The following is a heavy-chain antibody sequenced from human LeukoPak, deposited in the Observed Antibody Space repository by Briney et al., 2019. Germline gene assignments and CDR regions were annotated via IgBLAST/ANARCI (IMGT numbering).Heavy chain of an antibody. CDR2: ISYDGSNK. J-gene: IGHJ3*02. CDR3: ARWTRAVAGKGLDAFDI. Sequence: PGRSLRLSCAASGFTFSSYAMHWVRQAPGKGLEWVAVISYDGSNKYYADSVKGRLTISRDNSKNTLYLQMNSLRAEDTAVYYCARWTRAVAGKGLDAFDIWGQGTMVTVSS. V-gene: IGHV3-30-3*01. CDR1: GFTFSSYA. D-gene: IGHD6-19*01.